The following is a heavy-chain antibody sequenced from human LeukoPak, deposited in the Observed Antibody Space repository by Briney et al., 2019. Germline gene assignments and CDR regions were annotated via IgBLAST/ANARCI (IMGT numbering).Heavy chain of an antibody. CDR3: AATYYYDGSGDY. CDR1: GFTFSSCA. D-gene: IGHD3-22*01. J-gene: IGHJ4*02. CDR2: ISSTGSNI. Sequence: PGGSLRLSCAASGFTFSSCAMSWVRQAPGKGLEWVSYISSTGSNIYYADSVKGRFTISRDNAKNSLYLLMNSLRTEDTAVYYCAATYYYDGSGDYWGQGTLVTASS. V-gene: IGHV3-48*03.